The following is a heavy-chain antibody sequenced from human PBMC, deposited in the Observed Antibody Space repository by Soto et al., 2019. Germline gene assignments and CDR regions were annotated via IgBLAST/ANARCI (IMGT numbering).Heavy chain of an antibody. V-gene: IGHV1-69*01. D-gene: IGHD6-13*01. CDR1: GGTFSGYA. CDR2: IIPIFGTA. Sequence: QVQLVQSGAEVKKPGSSVKVSCKASGGTFSGYAISWVRQAPGQGLEWMGGIIPIFGTANYAQKFQGRVTITADESTSTAYMELSSLRSEDTAVYYCARVGEQQLKTVGYYFDYWGQGTLVTVSS. J-gene: IGHJ4*02. CDR3: ARVGEQQLKTVGYYFDY.